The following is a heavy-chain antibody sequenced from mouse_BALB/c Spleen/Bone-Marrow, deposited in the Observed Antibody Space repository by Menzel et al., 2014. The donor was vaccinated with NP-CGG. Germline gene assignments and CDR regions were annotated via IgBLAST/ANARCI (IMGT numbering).Heavy chain of an antibody. V-gene: IGHV1-14*01. CDR3: ARPYYYGSSGDSWFAY. CDR1: GYTFTSYV. J-gene: IGHJ3*01. D-gene: IGHD1-1*01. Sequence: EVKLVESGPELVKPGASVKMSCKASGYTFTSYVMHWVKQEPGQGLEWIGYINPYNDGTKYNEKFKGKATLTSDKSSSTAYMELSSLTSEDSAVYYCARPYYYGSSGDSWFAYWGQGTLVTVSA. CDR2: INPYNDGT.